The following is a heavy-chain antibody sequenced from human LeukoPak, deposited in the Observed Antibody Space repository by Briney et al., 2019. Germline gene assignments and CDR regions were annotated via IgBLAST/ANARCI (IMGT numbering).Heavy chain of an antibody. J-gene: IGHJ4*02. V-gene: IGHV5-51*01. CDR2: IYSGDSDT. Sequence: GESLKISFKGSGYTFTSYWIGWVRPMPGKGLEWMGIIYSGDSDTRYSPSLQGQVTISADRSIRTTYLQWSSLKASDTAMYYCARPLDAVAGTASDYWGQGTLVTVSS. D-gene: IGHD6-19*01. CDR3: ARPLDAVAGTASDY. CDR1: GYTFTSYW.